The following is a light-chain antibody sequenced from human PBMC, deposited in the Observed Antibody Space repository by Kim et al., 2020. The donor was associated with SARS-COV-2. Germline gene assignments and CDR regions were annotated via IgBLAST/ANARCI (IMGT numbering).Light chain of an antibody. J-gene: IGKJ3*01. V-gene: IGKV3-20*01. CDR1: QSVSSSY. CDR3: QLFGSSSYT. Sequence: EIVVTQSPGTLSLSPGERATLSCRASQSVSSSYLSWYQQKPGQAPRLLIYGASTRATGIPDRFSGSGSGRDFTLTISGLGPEDFAVYYWQLFGSSSYTFGPGTKVDIK. CDR2: GAS.